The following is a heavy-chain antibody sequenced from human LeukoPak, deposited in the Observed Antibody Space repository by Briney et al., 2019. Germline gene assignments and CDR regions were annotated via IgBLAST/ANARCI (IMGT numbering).Heavy chain of an antibody. CDR3: ARDPTVTTPPYYFDY. D-gene: IGHD4-17*01. CDR1: GGSVSSSSYY. CDR2: IYYSGST. Sequence: SETLSLTCTVSGGSVSSSSYYWGWIRQPPGKGLEWIGSIYYSGSTYYNPSLKSRVTISVDTSKNQFSLKLSSVTAADTAVYYCARDPTVTTPPYYFDYWGQGTLVTVSS. V-gene: IGHV4-39*07. J-gene: IGHJ4*02.